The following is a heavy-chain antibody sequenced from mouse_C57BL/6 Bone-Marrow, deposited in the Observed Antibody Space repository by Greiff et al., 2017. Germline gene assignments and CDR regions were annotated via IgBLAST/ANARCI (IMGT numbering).Heavy chain of an antibody. CDR3: ARGFYPIFDY. CDR2: ISYDGSN. D-gene: IGHD2-1*01. Sequence: EVKLVESGPGLVKPSQSLSLTCSVTGYSITSGYYWNWIRQFPGNKLEWMGYISYDGSNNYNPSLKNRISITRDTSKNQFFLKLNSVTTEDTATYYCARGFYPIFDYWGQGTTLTVSS. J-gene: IGHJ2*01. CDR1: GYSITSGYY. V-gene: IGHV3-6*01.